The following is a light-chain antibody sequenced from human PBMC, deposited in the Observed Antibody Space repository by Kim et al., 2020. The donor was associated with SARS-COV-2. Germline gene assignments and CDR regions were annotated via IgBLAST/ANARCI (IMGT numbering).Light chain of an antibody. Sequence: SPDRAATITGCGGRVGNKYPCWYQQKSGQSPVMVICQGSKRPSGIPERFSGSKSGNTVTLTISGTQAMDEADYYCQAWDTSTAVFGGGTQLTVL. J-gene: IGLJ2*01. V-gene: IGLV3-1*01. CDR2: QGS. CDR1: RVGNKY. CDR3: QAWDTSTAV.